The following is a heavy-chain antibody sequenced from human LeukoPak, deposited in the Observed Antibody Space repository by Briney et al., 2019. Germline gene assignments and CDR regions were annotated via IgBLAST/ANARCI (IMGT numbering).Heavy chain of an antibody. CDR2: IYYSGST. Sequence: SETLSLTCTVSGGSISSYYWSWIRQPPGKGLEWIGYIYYSGSTNYNPSLKSQVTISVDTSKNQFSLKLSSVTAADTAVYYCARRSYDYGDYVFDYWGQGTLVTVSS. V-gene: IGHV4-59*08. CDR3: ARRSYDYGDYVFDY. CDR1: GGSISSYY. J-gene: IGHJ4*02. D-gene: IGHD4-17*01.